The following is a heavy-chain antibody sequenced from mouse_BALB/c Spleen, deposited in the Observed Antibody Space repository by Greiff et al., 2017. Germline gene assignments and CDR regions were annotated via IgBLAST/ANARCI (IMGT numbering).Heavy chain of an antibody. J-gene: IGHJ1*01. V-gene: IGHV3-6*01. CDR2: ISYDGSN. Sequence: EVKLMESGPGLVKPSQSLSLTCSVTGYSITSGYYWNWIRQFPGNKLEWMGYISYDGSNNYNPSLKNRISITRDTSKNQCFLKLNSVTTEDTATYDCARARGNGYWYFDVWGAGTTVTVSS. CDR3: ARARGNGYWYFDV. D-gene: IGHD1-1*02. CDR1: GYSITSGYY.